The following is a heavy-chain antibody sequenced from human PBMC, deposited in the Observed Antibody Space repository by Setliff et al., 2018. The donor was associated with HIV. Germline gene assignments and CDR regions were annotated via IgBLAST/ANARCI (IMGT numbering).Heavy chain of an antibody. J-gene: IGHJ5*02. CDR1: GYTFTSYA. Sequence: ASVKVSCKAFGYTFTSYALNWVRQDPGQGLEWMGWINTNTGYPTYAQAFRGRFVFSLDTSVGTAYLEISSLEAEDTAVYFCARVRTSYNFWVGDVFDPWGQGTLVTVSS. CDR2: INTNTGYP. CDR3: ARVRTSYNFWVGDVFDP. D-gene: IGHD1-1*01. V-gene: IGHV7-4-1*02.